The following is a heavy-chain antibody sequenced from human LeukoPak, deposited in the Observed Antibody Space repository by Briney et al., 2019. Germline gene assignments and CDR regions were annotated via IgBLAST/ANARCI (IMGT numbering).Heavy chain of an antibody. CDR3: AKIDYGDYGPFDY. J-gene: IGHJ4*02. V-gene: IGHV3-30*18. Sequence: PGGSLRLSCAASGFTFSSYGMHWVRQAPGKGLEWVAVISYDGSNKYYADSVKGRFTISRDSSKNTLYLQMNSLRTEDTAVYYCAKIDYGDYGPFDYWGQGTLVTVSS. CDR2: ISYDGSNK. D-gene: IGHD4-17*01. CDR1: GFTFSSYG.